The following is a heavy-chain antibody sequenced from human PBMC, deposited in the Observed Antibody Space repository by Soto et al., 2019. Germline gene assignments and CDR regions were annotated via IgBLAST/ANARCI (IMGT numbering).Heavy chain of an antibody. CDR2: IYWDDDK. Sequence: GSGPTLVNPTQTLTLTCTFSGFSLSSTRMAVGWIRQPPGKALEWLALIYWDDDKRYSPSLKSRLTITKDTSKNQVVLTMTNMDPVDTATYYCAHSPPVPIAAAGTGFDYWGQGTLVTVSS. V-gene: IGHV2-5*02. J-gene: IGHJ4*02. CDR1: GFSLSSTRMA. D-gene: IGHD6-13*01. CDR3: AHSPPVPIAAAGTGFDY.